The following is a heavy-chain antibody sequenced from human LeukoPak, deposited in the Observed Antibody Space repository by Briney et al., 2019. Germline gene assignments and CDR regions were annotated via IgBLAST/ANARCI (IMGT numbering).Heavy chain of an antibody. V-gene: IGHV4-59*01. CDR2: IYYSGST. D-gene: IGHD3-10*01. CDR3: ARSPYGSGSPPAYWYFDL. Sequence: SETLSLTCTVSGGSISSYYWSWIRQPPGKGLEWIGYIYYSGSTNYNPSLKSRVTISVDTSKNQFSLKLSSVTAADTAVYYCARSPYGSGSPPAYWYFDLWGRGTLVTVSS. J-gene: IGHJ2*01. CDR1: GGSISSYY.